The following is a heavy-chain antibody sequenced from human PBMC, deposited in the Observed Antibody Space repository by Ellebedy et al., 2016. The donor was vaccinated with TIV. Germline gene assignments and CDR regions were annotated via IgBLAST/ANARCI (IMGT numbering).Heavy chain of an antibody. D-gene: IGHD5-18*01. CDR1: GYTFTGYY. J-gene: IGHJ4*02. Sequence: ASVKVSXKASGYTFTGYYMHWVRQAPGQGFEWMGWINPNSGGTNYAQKFQGWVTMTRDTSISTAYMELSSLRSEDTAVYYCARGSRPIVDTAMDAYYFDYWGQGTLVTVSS. V-gene: IGHV1-2*04. CDR2: INPNSGGT. CDR3: ARGSRPIVDTAMDAYYFDY.